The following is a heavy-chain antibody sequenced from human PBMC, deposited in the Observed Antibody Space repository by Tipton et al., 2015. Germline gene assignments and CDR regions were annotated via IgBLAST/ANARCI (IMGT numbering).Heavy chain of an antibody. CDR1: GYTFTNYD. J-gene: IGHJ4*02. D-gene: IGHD2-15*01. V-gene: IGHV1-8*01. CDR2: MNPNSGNT. CDR3: ARDSWGNCIGPSCYSFDS. Sequence: QLVQSGAEVKKPGASVKVSCKASGYTFTNYDINWVRQATGQGLEWMGWMNPNSGNTGYPQKFQGRVTMTRNTSISTAYMELSSLRSDDTAVYYCARDSWGNCIGPSCYSFDSWGQGTLVTVSS.